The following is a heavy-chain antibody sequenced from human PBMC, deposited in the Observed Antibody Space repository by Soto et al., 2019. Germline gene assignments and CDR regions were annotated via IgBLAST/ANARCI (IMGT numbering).Heavy chain of an antibody. V-gene: IGHV1-3*01. Sequence: SVKVSCKAAGYTFSAYTMNWVRQAPGQSLEWMGWINAGSGNTKYSQNFQGRVRIQRDTSHTKVYMELKGLQSEDTAVSYCARDSEKLGPRATAALDTWGQ. J-gene: IGHJ5*02. CDR3: ARDSEKLGPRATAALDT. CDR2: INAGSGNT. CDR1: GYTFSAYT. D-gene: IGHD6-6*01.